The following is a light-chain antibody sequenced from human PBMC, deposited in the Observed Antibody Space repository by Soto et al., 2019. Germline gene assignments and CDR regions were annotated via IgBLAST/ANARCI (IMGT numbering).Light chain of an antibody. Sequence: DIVMTQSPDSLAVSLGERATINCKSSQSVLYSSNNKNYLAWYQQKPGQPPQLLIYWASTRESGVPDRFSGSGSGTYFTLTISSLQAEDVAVYYCQQYYSTPFTFGPGTKVDIK. V-gene: IGKV4-1*01. CDR3: QQYYSTPFT. J-gene: IGKJ3*01. CDR2: WAS. CDR1: QSVLYSSNNKNY.